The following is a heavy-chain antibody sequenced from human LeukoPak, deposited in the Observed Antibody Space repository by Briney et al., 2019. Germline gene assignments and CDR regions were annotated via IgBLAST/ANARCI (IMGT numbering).Heavy chain of an antibody. CDR2: IYPGDSDT. CDR1: GYSFTSYL. CDR3: ARRAMVAASWFDP. J-gene: IGHJ5*02. Sequence: GESLKISCKGSGYSFTSYLIGWVRQMPVKGLEWMGIIYPGDSDTRYSPSFQGQVTISADKSISTAYLQWSSLKASDTAMYYCARRAMVAASWFDPWGQGTLVTVSS. D-gene: IGHD2-15*01. V-gene: IGHV5-51*01.